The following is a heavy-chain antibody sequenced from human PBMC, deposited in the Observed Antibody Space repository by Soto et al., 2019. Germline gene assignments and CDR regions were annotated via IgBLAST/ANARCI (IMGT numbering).Heavy chain of an antibody. V-gene: IGHV1-69*01. D-gene: IGHD2-15*01. CDR3: ARVVVVVVPAKHWFDP. J-gene: IGHJ5*02. Sequence: QVQLVQSGAEVKKPGASVKVSCKASGGTFSSYAISWVRQAPGQGLEWMGGIIPIFGTANYAQKFQGRVTITADESTSTAYMELSSLRSEDTAVYYCARVVVVVVPAKHWFDPWGQGTLVTVSS. CDR1: GGTFSSYA. CDR2: IIPIFGTA.